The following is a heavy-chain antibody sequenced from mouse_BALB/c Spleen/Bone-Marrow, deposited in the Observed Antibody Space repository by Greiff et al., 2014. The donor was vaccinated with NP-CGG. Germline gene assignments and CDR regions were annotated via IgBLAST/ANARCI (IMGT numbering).Heavy chain of an antibody. D-gene: IGHD2-3*01. CDR3: ARRWLPYAMDY. CDR1: GYTFTGYI. CDR2: INPYNDGT. V-gene: IGHV1-14*01. Sequence: VQLQQSGPELVKPGASVKMSCKASGYTFTGYIMHWVKQKPGQGLEWIGYINPYNDGTKYNEKFKGKATPTSDKSSSTAYMELSSLTSEDSAVYYCARRWLPYAMDYWGQGTSVTVSS. J-gene: IGHJ4*01.